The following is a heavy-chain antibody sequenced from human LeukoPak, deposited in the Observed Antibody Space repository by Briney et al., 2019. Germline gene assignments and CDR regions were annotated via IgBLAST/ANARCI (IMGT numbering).Heavy chain of an antibody. CDR1: GGSISSYY. CDR2: IYYSGST. CDR3: ARVLASSSGYYYYYYYMDV. V-gene: IGHV4-59*01. D-gene: IGHD3-22*01. Sequence: SETLSLTCTVSGGSISSYYWSWIRQPPGKGLEWIGYIYYSGSTNYNPSLKSRVTISVDTSKNQFSLKLTSVPAANTAVYYCARVLASSSGYYYYYYYMDVWGKGTTVTVSS. J-gene: IGHJ6*03.